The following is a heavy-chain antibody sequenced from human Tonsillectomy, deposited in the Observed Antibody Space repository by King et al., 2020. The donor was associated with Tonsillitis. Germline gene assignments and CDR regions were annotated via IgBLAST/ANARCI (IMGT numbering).Heavy chain of an antibody. CDR3: NKEDSSGDCALGY. V-gene: IGHV3-73*02. CDR1: GFTFSGSA. CDR2: IRSKANSYAT. J-gene: IGHJ4*02. D-gene: IGHD3-22*01. Sequence: VQLVESGGGLVQPGGSLKLSCAASGFTFSGSAMHWVRQASGKGLEWVGRIRSKANSYATAYAASVKGRFTISRDESKNTAYLQMNSLKTEDTAVYYCNKEDSSGDCALGYWGQGTLVTLSS.